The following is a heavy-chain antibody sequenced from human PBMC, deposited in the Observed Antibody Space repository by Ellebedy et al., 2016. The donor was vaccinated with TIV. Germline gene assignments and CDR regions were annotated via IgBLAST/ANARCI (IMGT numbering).Heavy chain of an antibody. J-gene: IGHJ5*02. D-gene: IGHD2/OR15-2a*01. Sequence: GESLKISCAASGFTFSSNWMHWVRQAPGKGMVWVSRINSDGSGTTYADSVKGRFTISRDNSKNTLYLQLNSLRAEDTAIYYCAKDDDLSLTIRFDTWGQGTQVTVSS. CDR2: INSDGSGT. V-gene: IGHV3-74*01. CDR1: GFTFSSNW. CDR3: AKDDDLSLTIRFDT.